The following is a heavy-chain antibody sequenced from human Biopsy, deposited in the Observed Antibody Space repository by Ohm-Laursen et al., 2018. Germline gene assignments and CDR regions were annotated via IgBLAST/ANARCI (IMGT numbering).Heavy chain of an antibody. D-gene: IGHD4-17*01. CDR3: GRGQTVAPGYYGMDV. CDR2: ISSSGRTM. Sequence: SLRLSCAASGFSFSDYYMIWIRQAPGKGLEWVSYISSSGRTMYYADSVKGRFTISRDNARNSLYLQMNSLRAEDTAVYYCGRGQTVAPGYYGMDVLGQGTTVTVSS. J-gene: IGHJ6*02. CDR1: GFSFSDYY. V-gene: IGHV3-11*04.